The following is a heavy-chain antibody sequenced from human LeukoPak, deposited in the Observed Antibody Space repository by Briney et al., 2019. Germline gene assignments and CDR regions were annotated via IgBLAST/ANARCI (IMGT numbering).Heavy chain of an antibody. D-gene: IGHD2-21*02. CDR3: AGHCGGDCYSGYDY. J-gene: IGHJ4*02. CDR2: ISAYNGNT. V-gene: IGHV1-18*04. CDR1: GYSFTSYW. Sequence: GESLKISCKGSGYSFTSYWITWVRQAPGQGLEWMGWISAYNGNTNYAQKLQGRVTMTTDTSTSTAYMEVRSLRSDDTAVYYCAGHCGGDCYSGYDYWGQGTLVTVSS.